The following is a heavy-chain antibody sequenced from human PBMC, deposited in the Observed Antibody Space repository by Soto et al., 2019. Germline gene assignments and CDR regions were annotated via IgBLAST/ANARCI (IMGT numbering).Heavy chain of an antibody. CDR1: GFSLTTSGVG. CDR2: IYWDDDK. J-gene: IGHJ4*02. V-gene: IGHV2-5*02. D-gene: IGHD3-3*01. Sequence: QITLNESGPTVVKPTETLTLTCTFSGFSLTTSGVGVGWVRQSPGKAPEWLAFIYWDDDKRYSTSLKRRLTTNKDTSKTQVVLIMAHVDPADTATYYCAHRVLRAVFGLVTTTAIYFDFWGQGTPVVVSS. CDR3: AHRVLRAVFGLVTTTAIYFDF.